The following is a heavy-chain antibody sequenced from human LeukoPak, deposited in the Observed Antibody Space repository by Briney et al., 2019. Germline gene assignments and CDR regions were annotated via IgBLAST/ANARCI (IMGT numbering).Heavy chain of an antibody. Sequence: GGSLRLSCAASRFTFSSYSMNWVRQAPGKGLEWVSYISSSSSTIYYADSVKGRFTISRDNAKNSLYLQMNSLRAEDTAVYYCASRFLWFGELLNGGDYWGQGTLVTVSS. D-gene: IGHD3-10*01. CDR3: ASRFLWFGELLNGGDY. V-gene: IGHV3-48*01. CDR1: RFTFSSYS. CDR2: ISSSSSTI. J-gene: IGHJ4*02.